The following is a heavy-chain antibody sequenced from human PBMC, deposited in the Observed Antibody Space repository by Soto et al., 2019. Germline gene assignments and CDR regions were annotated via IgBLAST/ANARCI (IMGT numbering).Heavy chain of an antibody. CDR3: ARGARDTTMIPHDI. Sequence: GSLILSCAASGFTFRIYSMHWVRQAPGKGLEWVSSISSSSIYIYYADSVRGRFTIARDNAKNSLYLQMNSLRAEDTAVYYCARGARDTTMIPHDIWGQGTMVTVSS. V-gene: IGHV3-21*06. J-gene: IGHJ3*02. CDR1: GFTFRIYS. CDR2: ISSSSIYI. D-gene: IGHD5-18*01.